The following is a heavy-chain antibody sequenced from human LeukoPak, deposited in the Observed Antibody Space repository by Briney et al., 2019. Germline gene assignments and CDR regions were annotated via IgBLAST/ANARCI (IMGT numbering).Heavy chain of an antibody. D-gene: IGHD2-2*02. CDR3: AKGIGYCSSTSCYIYFDY. CDR1: GFTVSSNY. V-gene: IGHV3-53*01. J-gene: IGHJ4*02. CDR2: IYSGGST. Sequence: GGSLRLSCAASGFTVSSNYMSWVRQAPGKGLEWVSVIYSGGSTYYADSVKGRFTISRDNSKNTLYQQMNSLRAEDTAVYYCAKGIGYCSSTSCYIYFDYWGQGTLVTVSS.